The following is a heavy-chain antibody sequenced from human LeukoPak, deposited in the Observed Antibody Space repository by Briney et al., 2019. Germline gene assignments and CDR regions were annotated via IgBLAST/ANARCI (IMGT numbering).Heavy chain of an antibody. CDR1: GFTFSSYS. V-gene: IGHV3-21*01. CDR3: ARDRGGVSAANGDAFDI. D-gene: IGHD2-2*01. Sequence: GGSLRLSCAASGFTFSSYSMNWVRQAPGKGLEWVSSISSSSSYIYYADSVKGRFTISRDNAKNSLYLQMNSLRAEDTAVYYCARDRGGVSAANGDAFDIWGQGTMVTVSS. CDR2: ISSSSSYI. J-gene: IGHJ3*02.